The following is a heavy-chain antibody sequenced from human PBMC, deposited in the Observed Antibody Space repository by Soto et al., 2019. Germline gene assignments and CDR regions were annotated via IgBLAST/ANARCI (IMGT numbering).Heavy chain of an antibody. V-gene: IGHV3-30*18. J-gene: IGHJ6*04. Sequence: RLSCAASGLSLTSYGLHLVSKNPGKGLEWVAVISYEGSNKYYADSVKGRFTISRDNSKNTLYLQMNSLRAEDTAVYYCAKVVVAATLGPAQYYYYGRCGWGRGTTVTISS. D-gene: IGHD2-15*01. CDR2: ISYEGSNK. CDR1: GLSLTSYG. CDR3: AKVVVAATLGPAQYYYYGRCG.